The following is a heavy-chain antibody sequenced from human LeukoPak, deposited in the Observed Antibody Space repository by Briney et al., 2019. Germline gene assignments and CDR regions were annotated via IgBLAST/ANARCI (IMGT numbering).Heavy chain of an antibody. Sequence: PGGSLRLSCEGSGFTARIYYMTWIRQAPGRGLEWVSYLYSDGSTYYADSVKDRFTVSRDNSKNTVYLQMSSLRAEDTAVYYCARGPGWNYFDYWGQGTLVTVSS. J-gene: IGHJ4*02. D-gene: IGHD2-15*01. CDR1: GFTARIYY. CDR3: ARGPGWNYFDY. V-gene: IGHV3-66*01. CDR2: LYSDGST.